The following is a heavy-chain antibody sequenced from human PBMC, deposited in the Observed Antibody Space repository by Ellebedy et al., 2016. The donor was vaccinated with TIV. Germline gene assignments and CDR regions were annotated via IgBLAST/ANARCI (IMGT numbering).Heavy chain of an antibody. Sequence: ASVKVSXXASGYTFTGYYMHWVRQAPGQGLEWMGWMNPNSGNTGYAQKFQGRVTMTRNTSISTAYMELSSLRSEDTAVYYCARVGGTDDAFDIWGQGTMVTVSS. J-gene: IGHJ3*02. V-gene: IGHV1-8*02. D-gene: IGHD1-26*01. CDR3: ARVGGTDDAFDI. CDR1: GYTFTGYY. CDR2: MNPNSGNT.